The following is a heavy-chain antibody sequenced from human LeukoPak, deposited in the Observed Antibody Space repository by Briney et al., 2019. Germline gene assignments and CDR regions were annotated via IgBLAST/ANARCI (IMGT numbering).Heavy chain of an antibody. CDR2: IYDSGTA. Sequence: SETLSLTCIVSGGFISNTDYYWGWIRQPPGKGLEWIGSIYDSGTAYYKASLKSRVTISVDVSRNQFSLKMKFVTAADTAVYYCARTAHSSAYSPFDHWDQGTLVTVSS. CDR3: ARTAHSSAYSPFDH. V-gene: IGHV4-39*01. J-gene: IGHJ4*02. D-gene: IGHD3-22*01. CDR1: GGFISNTDYY.